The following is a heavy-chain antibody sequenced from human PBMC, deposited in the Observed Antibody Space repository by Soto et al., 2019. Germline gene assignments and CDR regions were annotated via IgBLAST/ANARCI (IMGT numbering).Heavy chain of an antibody. CDR1: GGSISSGDYY. CDR2: IYYSGST. D-gene: IGHD5-18*01. J-gene: IGHJ4*02. Sequence: QVQLQESGPGLVKPSQTLSLTCTVSGGSISSGDYYWSWIRQPPGKGLEWIGYIYYSGSTYYNPSLKSRVTLSVDTSKNQSALKLSSVTAADTAVYYCARTATAMVTPFDYWGQGTLVTVAS. V-gene: IGHV4-30-4*01. CDR3: ARTATAMVTPFDY.